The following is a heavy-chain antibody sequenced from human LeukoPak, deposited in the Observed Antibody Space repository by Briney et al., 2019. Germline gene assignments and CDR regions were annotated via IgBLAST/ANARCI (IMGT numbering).Heavy chain of an antibody. V-gene: IGHV1-46*01. J-gene: IGHJ5*02. CDR2: INPSGGST. CDR1: GXTFTSYY. Sequence: AXVKVSCKASGXTFTSYYMHWVRQAPGQGLEWMGIINPSGGSTSYAQKFQGRVTMTRDTSTSTVYMELSSLRSEDTAVYYCARARRSWWFDPWGQGTLVTVSS. CDR3: ARARRSWWFDP.